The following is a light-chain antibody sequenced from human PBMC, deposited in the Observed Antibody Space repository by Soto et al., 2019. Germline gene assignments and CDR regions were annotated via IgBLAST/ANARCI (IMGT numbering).Light chain of an antibody. V-gene: IGKV3-11*01. CDR1: QSVKHY. CDR2: DAS. J-gene: IGKJ4*01. Sequence: EIVLTQSPATLSLSPGDRATLSCRASQSVKHYLAWYQQKPGQAPRLLIYDASNRATGIPARFSGSGSGTDFTLTISSLEPEDSAVYYCQQHSNWPPVTFGEGTKVEIK. CDR3: QQHSNWPPVT.